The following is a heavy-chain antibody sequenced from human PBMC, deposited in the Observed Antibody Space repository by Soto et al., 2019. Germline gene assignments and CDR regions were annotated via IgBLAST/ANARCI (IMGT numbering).Heavy chain of an antibody. D-gene: IGHD2-15*01. CDR1: GFTFSSYG. J-gene: IGHJ4*02. CDR3: AKSGLTGGVVVVVAAIDY. Sequence: QVQLVESGGGVVQPGRSLRLSCAASGFTFSSYGMLWVRQAPGKGLEWVAVISYDGSNKYYADSVKGRFTISRDNSKNTLYLQMNSLRAEDTAVYYCAKSGLTGGVVVVVAAIDYWGQGTLVTVSS. CDR2: ISYDGSNK. V-gene: IGHV3-30*18.